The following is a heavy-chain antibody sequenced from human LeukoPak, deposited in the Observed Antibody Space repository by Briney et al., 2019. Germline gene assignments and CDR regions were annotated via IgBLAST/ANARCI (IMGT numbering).Heavy chain of an antibody. CDR1: GFTFSSYS. CDR3: ARDRPLGYCSGGSCSPWFDP. V-gene: IGHV3-21*01. D-gene: IGHD2-15*01. Sequence: GGSLRLSCAASGFTFSSYSMNWVRQAPGKGLEWVSSISSSSSYIYYADSVKGRFTISRDNAKNSLYLQMNSLRAEDTAVYYCARDRPLGYCSGGSCSPWFDPWGQGTLVTVSS. CDR2: ISSSSSYI. J-gene: IGHJ5*02.